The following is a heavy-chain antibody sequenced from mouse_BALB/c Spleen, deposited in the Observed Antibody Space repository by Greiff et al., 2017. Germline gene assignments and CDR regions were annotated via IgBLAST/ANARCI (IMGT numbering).Heavy chain of an antibody. CDR3: ARDGYYDYAMDY. V-gene: IGHV5-6-5*01. CDR1: GFTFSSYA. Sequence: DVMLVESGGGLVKPGGSLKLSCAASGFTFSSYAMSWVRQTPEKRLEWVASISSGGSTYYPDSVKGRFTISRDNARNILYLQMSSLRSEDTAMYYCARDGYYDYAMDYWGQGTSVTVSS. D-gene: IGHD2-3*01. CDR2: ISSGGST. J-gene: IGHJ4*01.